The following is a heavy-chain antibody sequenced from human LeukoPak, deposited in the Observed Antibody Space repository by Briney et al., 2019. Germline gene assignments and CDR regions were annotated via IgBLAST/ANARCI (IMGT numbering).Heavy chain of an antibody. D-gene: IGHD3-22*01. CDR2: ISGSGGST. CDR3: AKGSITMIVVVITYFDY. V-gene: IGHV3-23*01. Sequence: GGSLRLSCAASGFTFSSYAMSWVRQAPGKGLEWVSAISGSGGSTYYADSVKGRFTISRDNSKNTLYLQMNSLRAEDTAVYYCAKGSITMIVVVITYFDYWGQGTLVTVSS. J-gene: IGHJ4*02. CDR1: GFTFSSYA.